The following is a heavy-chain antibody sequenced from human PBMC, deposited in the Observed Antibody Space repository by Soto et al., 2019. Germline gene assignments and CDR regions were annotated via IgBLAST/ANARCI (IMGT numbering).Heavy chain of an antibody. D-gene: IGHD6-19*01. CDR3: ARAPWRLVLGGDAFDV. CDR2: IIPIFGTA. CDR1: GGTFSSYA. J-gene: IGHJ3*01. V-gene: IGHV1-69*13. Sequence: GASVKVSCKASGGTFSSYAISWVRQAPGQGLEWMGGIIPIFGTANYAQKFQGRVTITADESTSTAYMELSSLRSEDTAVYYCARAPWRLVLGGDAFDVWGQGTMVTVSS.